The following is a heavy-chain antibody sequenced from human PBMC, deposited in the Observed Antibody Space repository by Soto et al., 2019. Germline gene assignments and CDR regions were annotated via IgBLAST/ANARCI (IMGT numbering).Heavy chain of an antibody. CDR2: IYYTGST. Sequence: SETLSLTCTVSGGSISKNYWTWIRQPPGKGLEWIGYIYYTGSTSYNSSFKSRVTISLDTPKNLFSLSLSSVTAADTAVYYCARIAGTNLDYWGQGTPVTVSS. CDR1: GGSISKNY. V-gene: IGHV4-59*08. J-gene: IGHJ4*02. CDR3: ARIAGTNLDY. D-gene: IGHD2-21*01.